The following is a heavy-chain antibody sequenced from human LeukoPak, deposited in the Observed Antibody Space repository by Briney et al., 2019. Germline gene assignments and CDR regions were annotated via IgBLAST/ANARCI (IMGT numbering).Heavy chain of an antibody. CDR1: GFTFSDYY. V-gene: IGHV3-11*04. J-gene: IGHJ4*02. Sequence: PGGSLRLSCAASGFTFSDYYMSWIRQAPGKGLEWVSYISSSGSTIYYADSVKGRFTISRDNAKNSLYLQMNSLRAEDTAVYYCARVGGGSTVTTIFLYYFDYWGQGTLVTVSS. D-gene: IGHD4-17*01. CDR3: ARVGGGSTVTTIFLYYFDY. CDR2: ISSSGSTI.